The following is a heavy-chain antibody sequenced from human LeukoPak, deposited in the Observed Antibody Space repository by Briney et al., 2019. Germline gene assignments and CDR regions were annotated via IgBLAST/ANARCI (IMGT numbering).Heavy chain of an antibody. Sequence: SETLSLTCAVYGGSFSDYYWSWIRQPPGKGLERIGEINHSGSTNYNPSLKSRVTISVDTSKSQFSLKLSSATAADTAVYYCARLSYDVWGLGDWGQGTLVNVSS. CDR2: INHSGST. D-gene: IGHD3-10*02. V-gene: IGHV4-34*01. J-gene: IGHJ4*02. CDR3: ARLSYDVWGLGD. CDR1: GGSFSDYY.